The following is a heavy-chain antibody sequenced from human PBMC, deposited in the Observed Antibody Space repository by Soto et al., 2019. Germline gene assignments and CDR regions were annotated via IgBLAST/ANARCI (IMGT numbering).Heavy chain of an antibody. CDR1: GFSLTTSGVG. V-gene: IGHV2-5*02. Sequence: QITLNESGPTVVRPTETLTLTCRFSGFSLTTSGVGVGWVRQSPGKAPEWLALIYWDDDKRYSESLKSRLTITKATSTNQVVLTVAYLDPTDTATYYCAHRVLRTVFGLVTTTAIYFDFWGQGTPVAVSS. CDR2: IYWDDDK. J-gene: IGHJ4*02. D-gene: IGHD3-3*01. CDR3: AHRVLRTVFGLVTTTAIYFDF.